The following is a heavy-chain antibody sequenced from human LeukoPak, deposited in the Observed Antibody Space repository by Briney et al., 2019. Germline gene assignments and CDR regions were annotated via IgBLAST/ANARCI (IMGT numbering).Heavy chain of an antibody. D-gene: IGHD6-13*01. CDR1: GGSIRSYY. CDR3: ASSSWYGRVDY. J-gene: IGHJ4*02. CDR2: IYYSGST. Sequence: SETLSLTCTGSGGSIRSYYWIWIRQPPGKGLEWIGYIYYSGSTNYNPSLKSRVTISVDTSKNQFSLKLSSVTAADTAVYYCASSSWYGRVDYWGQGALVTVSS. V-gene: IGHV4-59*01.